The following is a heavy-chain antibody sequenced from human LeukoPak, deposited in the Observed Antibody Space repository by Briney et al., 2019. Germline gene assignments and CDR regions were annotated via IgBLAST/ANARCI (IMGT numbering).Heavy chain of an antibody. CDR3: ARGIDYFDY. CDR1: GGSISSGGYY. Sequence: PSQTLSLTCTVSGGSISSGGYYWSWIRQPPGKGLEWIGYISHSGSIYYNPSLKSRLAISLDRSKNQFSLRLSSVTVADTAVYYCARGIDYFDYWGQGTLVTVSS. J-gene: IGHJ4*02. V-gene: IGHV4-30-2*01. CDR2: ISHSGSI.